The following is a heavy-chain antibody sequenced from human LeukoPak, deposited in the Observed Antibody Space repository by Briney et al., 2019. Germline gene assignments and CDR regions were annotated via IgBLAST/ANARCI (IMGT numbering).Heavy chain of an antibody. V-gene: IGHV3-23*01. CDR2: ISGSGGST. Sequence: HPGGSLRLSCAASGFTFSSYAMSWVRQAPGKGLEWVSAISGSGGSTYYADSVKGRFTISRDNSKNTLYLQMNSLRAEDTAVYYCAKDLAYCGGDCSYIDYWGQGTLVTVSS. D-gene: IGHD2-21*02. CDR3: AKDLAYCGGDCSYIDY. J-gene: IGHJ4*02. CDR1: GFTFSSYA.